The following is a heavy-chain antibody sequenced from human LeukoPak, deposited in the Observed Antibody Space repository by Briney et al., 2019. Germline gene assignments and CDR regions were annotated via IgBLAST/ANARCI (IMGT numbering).Heavy chain of an antibody. CDR2: ISGSGGST. D-gene: IGHD2-2*01. V-gene: IGHV3-23*01. J-gene: IGHJ4*02. CDR1: GFTFSSYA. Sequence: PGGSLGLSCAASGFTFSSYAMSWVRQAPGKGLEWVSAISGSGGSTYYADSVKGRFTISRDNSKNTLYLQMNSLRAEDTAVYYCAKDSLPIVVVPAAMFDYWGQGTLVTVSS. CDR3: AKDSLPIVVVPAAMFDY.